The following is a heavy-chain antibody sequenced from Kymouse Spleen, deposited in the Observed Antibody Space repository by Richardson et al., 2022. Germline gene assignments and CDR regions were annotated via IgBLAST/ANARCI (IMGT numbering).Heavy chain of an antibody. CDR1: GFTVSSNY. Sequence: EVQLVESGGGLIQPGGSLRLSCAASGFTVSSNYMSWVRQAPGKGLEWVSVIYSCGSTYYADSVKGRFTISRDNSKNTLYLQMNSLRAEDTAVYYCARDGLRYFDWLLFPLTHGMDVWGQGTTVTVSS. CDR3: ARDGLRYFDWLLFPLTHGMDV. D-gene: IGHD3-9*01. J-gene: IGHJ6*02. V-gene: IGHV3-66*03. CDR2: IYSCGST.